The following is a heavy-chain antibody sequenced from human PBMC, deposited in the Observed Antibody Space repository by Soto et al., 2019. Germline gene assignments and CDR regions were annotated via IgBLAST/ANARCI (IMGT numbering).Heavy chain of an antibody. CDR3: ARDSPGSWYYYGMDV. CDR2: IYYSGST. Sequence: SETLSLTCTVSGGSISSGGYYWSWIRQHPGKGLEWIGYIYYSGSTYYNPSLKSRVTISVDTSKNQFSLKLSSVTAADTAVYYCARDSPGSWYYYGMDVWGQGTTVTVSS. J-gene: IGHJ6*02. CDR1: GGSISSGGYY. V-gene: IGHV4-31*03.